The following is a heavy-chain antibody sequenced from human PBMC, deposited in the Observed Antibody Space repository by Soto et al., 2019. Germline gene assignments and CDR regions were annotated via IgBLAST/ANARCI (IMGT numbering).Heavy chain of an antibody. CDR1: GFTFSSYA. D-gene: IGHD6-19*01. CDR2: ILYDGSNK. V-gene: IGHV3-30-3*01. Sequence: QVQLVESGGGVVQPGRSLRLSCAASGFTFSSYAMHWVRQAPGKGLEWVAVILYDGSNKYYADSVKGRFTISRDNSKNTLYLQMNSLRAEDTAVYYCARTTGYSSGSFDYWGQGTLVTVSS. CDR3: ARTTGYSSGSFDY. J-gene: IGHJ4*02.